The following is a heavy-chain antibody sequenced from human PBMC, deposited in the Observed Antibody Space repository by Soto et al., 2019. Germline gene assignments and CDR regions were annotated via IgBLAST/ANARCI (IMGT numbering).Heavy chain of an antibody. CDR2: IYYGGTT. J-gene: IGHJ3*02. CDR1: GFTVSDDH. CDR3: AREAAGFDI. Sequence: LRLSCAASGFTVSDDHMSWVRQAPGKGPEWVSVIYYGGTTYYADSVQGRFTISRDKSKNTLYLQMNDLRADDTVVYYCAREAAGFDIWGQGTMVTVSS. V-gene: IGHV3-53*01.